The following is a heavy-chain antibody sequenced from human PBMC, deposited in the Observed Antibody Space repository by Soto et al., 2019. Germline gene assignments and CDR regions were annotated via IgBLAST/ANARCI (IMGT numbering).Heavy chain of an antibody. D-gene: IGHD6-19*01. CDR2: ISPDGINK. CDR1: GFPFSNYG. CDR3: VKPSGWYPDY. J-gene: IGHJ4*02. V-gene: IGHV3-30*18. Sequence: QAQLVESGGGVVQTGRSLRLSCAASGFPFSNYGMHWVRQAPGKGLEWVAVISPDGINKYYPDSLRGRFTISRDNSKNTLYLQMSSLRGEDTAVYYCVKPSGWYPDYWGQGTHVTVSS.